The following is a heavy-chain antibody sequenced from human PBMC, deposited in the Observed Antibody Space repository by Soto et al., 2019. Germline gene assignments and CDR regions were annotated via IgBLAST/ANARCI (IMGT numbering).Heavy chain of an antibody. CDR1: GFNFRNHA. CDR3: AKDAAYYFDY. V-gene: IGHV3-9*01. J-gene: IGHJ4*02. Sequence: QPGGSLRLSCAASGFNFRNHAMHWVRQAPGKGLEWVSGISWGSGSIDYADSVKGRFTISRDNAKNSLYLQMNSLRAEDTALYYCAKDAAYYFDYWGQGTLVTVSS. D-gene: IGHD6-25*01. CDR2: ISWGSGSI.